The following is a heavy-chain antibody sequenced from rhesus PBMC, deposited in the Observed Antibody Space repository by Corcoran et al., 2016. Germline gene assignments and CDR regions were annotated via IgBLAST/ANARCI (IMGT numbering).Heavy chain of an antibody. J-gene: IGHJ4*01. D-gene: IGHD4-29*01. CDR1: GGSISGYY. Sequence: QVQLPESGPGLVKPSETLSLTCAVSGGSISGYYWRWIRQPPGKGLVLIGRIHGCGGSTDYNPPLKSRVTISTDTSKNQFSLKLSSVTAADTAVYYCARLDTVATTTGYFDYWGQGVLVTVSS. CDR3: ARLDTVATTTGYFDY. V-gene: IGHV4-160*01. CDR2: IHGCGGST.